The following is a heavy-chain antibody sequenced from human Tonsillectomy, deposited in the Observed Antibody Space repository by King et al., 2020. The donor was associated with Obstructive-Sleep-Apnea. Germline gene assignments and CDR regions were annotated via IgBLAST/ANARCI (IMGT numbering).Heavy chain of an antibody. CDR1: GGSISSYS. V-gene: IGHV4-59*01. D-gene: IGHD6-13*01. CDR3: ARESRVSNPLRLTSYYYGMDV. CDR2: IYYSGST. J-gene: IGHJ6*02. Sequence: VQLQESGPGLVKPSETLSLTCTVCGGSISSYSWSWIRQPPGKGLEWIGDIYYSGSTNYNPSLKSRVTISVDTSKNQFSLKLSSVTAADTAVYYGARESRVSNPLRLTSYYYGMDVWGQGTTVTVSS.